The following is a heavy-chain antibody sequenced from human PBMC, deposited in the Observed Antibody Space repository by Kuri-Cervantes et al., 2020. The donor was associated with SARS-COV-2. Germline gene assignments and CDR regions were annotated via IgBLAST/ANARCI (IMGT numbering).Heavy chain of an antibody. Sequence: GGSLRLSCAASGFTFSSYAMHWVRQAPGKGLEWVAVISYDGSNKYYADSVKGRFTISRDNSKNTLYLQMNSLRAEDTAVYYCAKGPRWGMGDARFDFWGQGTLVTVSS. CDR2: ISYDGSNK. D-gene: IGHD3-16*01. CDR1: GFTFSSYA. CDR3: AKGPRWGMGDARFDF. J-gene: IGHJ4*02. V-gene: IGHV3-30-3*01.